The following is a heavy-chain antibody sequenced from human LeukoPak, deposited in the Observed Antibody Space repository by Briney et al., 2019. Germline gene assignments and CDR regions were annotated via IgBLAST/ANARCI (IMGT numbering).Heavy chain of an antibody. CDR2: IFRIGST. CDR1: GFSITTGYY. D-gene: IGHD6-13*01. CDR3: ARVIDVAAAGYFDS. V-gene: IGHV4-38-2*02. J-gene: IGHJ4*02. Sequence: SETLSLTCTVSGFSITTGYYWAWIRQPPGKRLEWIGTIFRIGSTYYNPSLKSRVTISVDTSKNQFSLKLSSVTAADTVLYYCARVIDVAAAGYFDSWGQGTQVTVSS.